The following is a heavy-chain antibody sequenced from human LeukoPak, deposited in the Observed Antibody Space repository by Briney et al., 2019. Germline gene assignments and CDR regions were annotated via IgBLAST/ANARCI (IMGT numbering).Heavy chain of an antibody. D-gene: IGHD4-17*01. J-gene: IGHJ4*02. CDR2: MYSSGTT. CDR3: ARATTYGDADY. Sequence: TSETLSLTCTVSGGSISNHYCSWIRQPPGKGLQWIGYMYSSGTTNYNPSLKSRVTISVDTSKNQFSLTLSSVTAADTAVYYCARATTYGDADYWGQGTLVTVSS. CDR1: GGSISNHY. V-gene: IGHV4-59*11.